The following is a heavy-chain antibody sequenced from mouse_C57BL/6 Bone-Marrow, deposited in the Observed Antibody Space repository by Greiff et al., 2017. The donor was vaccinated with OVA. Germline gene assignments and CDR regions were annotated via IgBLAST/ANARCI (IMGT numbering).Heavy chain of an antibody. Sequence: EVQLQQSGPELVKPGASVKISCKASGYTFTDYYMNWVKQSHGKSLEWIGDINPNNGGTSYNQQFKGKATLTVDKSYSTAYMELRSLTSEDSAVYYCAREEIYYGNYDYFDYWGQGTTLTVSS. D-gene: IGHD2-1*01. CDR2: INPNNGGT. V-gene: IGHV1-26*01. CDR3: AREEIYYGNYDYFDY. J-gene: IGHJ2*01. CDR1: GYTFTDYY.